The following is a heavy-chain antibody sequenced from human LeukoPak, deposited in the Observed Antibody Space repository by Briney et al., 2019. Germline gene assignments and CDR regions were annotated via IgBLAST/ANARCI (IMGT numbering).Heavy chain of an antibody. CDR3: AIPRYGSSTCRYFDY. CDR1: GGSTSSSSYD. CDR2: IYYSGST. J-gene: IGHJ4*02. V-gene: IGHV4-39*01. Sequence: SETLSLTCTVSGGSTSSSSYDGGWIRQPPGKGLEWIGSIYYSGSTYYNPSLKSRVTISVDTSKNQFSLKLSSVTAADTAVYYCAIPRYGSSTCRYFDYWGQGTLVTVSS. D-gene: IGHD2-2*01.